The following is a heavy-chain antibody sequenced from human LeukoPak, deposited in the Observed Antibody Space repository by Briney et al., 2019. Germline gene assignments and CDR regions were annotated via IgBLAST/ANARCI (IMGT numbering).Heavy chain of an antibody. CDR2: INAGNGNT. J-gene: IGHJ4*02. Sequence: ASVKVSCKASGYTFTSYAMRWVRQAPGQRLEWMGWINAGNGNTKYSQKFQGRVTITRDTSASTAYMELSSLRSEDTAVYYCARVPYYYGSGSYFGYWGQGPLVTVSS. CDR1: GYTFTSYA. D-gene: IGHD3-10*01. V-gene: IGHV1-3*01. CDR3: ARVPYYYGSGSYFGY.